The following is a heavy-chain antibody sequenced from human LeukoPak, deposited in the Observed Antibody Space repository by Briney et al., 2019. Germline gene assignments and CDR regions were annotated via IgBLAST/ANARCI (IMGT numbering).Heavy chain of an antibody. CDR3: AKEYTTSWFTSLN. V-gene: IGHV3-23*01. CDR2: IGDNGAKT. CDR1: GFTFSNFA. D-gene: IGHD6-13*01. Sequence: PGGSLRLSCAASGFTFSNFAMSWVRQAPGKGLEWVSGIGDNGAKTYYADFVKGRFTISRDNSKKTLYLQMNSLRAEDTAVYYCAKEYTTSWFTSLNWGQGTLVTVSS. J-gene: IGHJ4*02.